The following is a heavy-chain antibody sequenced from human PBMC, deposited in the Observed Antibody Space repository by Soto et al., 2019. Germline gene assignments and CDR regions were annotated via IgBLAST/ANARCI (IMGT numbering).Heavy chain of an antibody. J-gene: IGHJ6*04. CDR3: AREKADRGRLYYQGMDV. Sequence: VASVKVSCKASGYTFTSYYMHWVRQAPGQGLEWMGIINPSDGSTVYAQKFQGRVTMTRDTSTSTVSMELSSLRYEDTAVYYCAREKADRGRLYYQGMDVWAEGTTVTVSS. CDR1: GYTFTSYY. D-gene: IGHD3-16*01. V-gene: IGHV1-46*01. CDR2: INPSDGST.